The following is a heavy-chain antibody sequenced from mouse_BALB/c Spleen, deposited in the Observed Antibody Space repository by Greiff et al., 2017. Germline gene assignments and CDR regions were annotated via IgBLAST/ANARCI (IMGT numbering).Heavy chain of an antibody. V-gene: IGHV5-4*02. D-gene: IGHD2-2*01. Sequence: EVQGVESGGGLVKPGGSLKLSCAASGFTFSDYYMYWVRQTPEKRLEWVATISDGGSYTYYPDSVKGRFTISRDNAKNNLYLQMSSLKSEDTAMYYCARDWGYDAGYWYFDVWGAGTTVTVSS. CDR3: ARDWGYDAGYWYFDV. CDR1: GFTFSDYY. CDR2: ISDGGSYT. J-gene: IGHJ1*01.